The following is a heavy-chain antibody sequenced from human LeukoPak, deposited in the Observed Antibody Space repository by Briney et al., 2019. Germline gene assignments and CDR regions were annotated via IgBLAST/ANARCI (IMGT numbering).Heavy chain of an antibody. D-gene: IGHD3-22*01. Sequence: GGSLRLSCAASGFTFSSYSMNWVRQAPGKGLEWVAYISSSSSTVYYEDSVNGRLNIYRDNAKNSLYLQMNSLRAEDTAVYYCARVYYDSSGYYDAFDIWGQGTMVTVSS. CDR3: ARVYYDSSGYYDAFDI. CDR1: GFTFSSYS. CDR2: ISSSSSTV. J-gene: IGHJ3*02. V-gene: IGHV3-48*01.